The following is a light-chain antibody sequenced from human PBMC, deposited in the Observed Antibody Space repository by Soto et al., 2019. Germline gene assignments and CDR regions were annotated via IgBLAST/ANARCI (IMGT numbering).Light chain of an antibody. Sequence: EIVLTQSPATLSLSPGERATLSCRASQNVRSYLAWYQQKPGQAPRLLIHDASSRATGIPDRFSGSGSGTYFTLTISSLEPEDSEVYYCQQRTNWPTSTFGQGTKVEIK. CDR1: QNVRSY. CDR3: QQRTNWPTST. V-gene: IGKV3-11*01. J-gene: IGKJ1*01. CDR2: DAS.